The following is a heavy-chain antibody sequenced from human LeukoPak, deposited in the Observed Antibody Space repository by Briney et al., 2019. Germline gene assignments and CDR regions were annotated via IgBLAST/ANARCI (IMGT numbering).Heavy chain of an antibody. J-gene: IGHJ4*02. CDR1: GFTFSTYS. D-gene: IGHD3-9*01. V-gene: IGHV3-48*04. CDR3: ARGHSLYYDILTGYYSFDY. Sequence: GESLRLSCAASGFTFSTYSMNWVRQAPGKGLEWVSYISSSSSTIYYADSVKGRFTISRDNAKNSLYLQMNSLRAEDTAVYYCARGHSLYYDILTGYYSFDYWGQGTLVTVSS. CDR2: ISSSSSTI.